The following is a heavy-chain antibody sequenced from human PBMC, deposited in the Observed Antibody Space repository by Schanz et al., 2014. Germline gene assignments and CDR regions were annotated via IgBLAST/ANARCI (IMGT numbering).Heavy chain of an antibody. J-gene: IGHJ5*02. D-gene: IGHD3-9*01. Sequence: QVQLQQWGAGLLKPSETLSLTCAVYGGSFSGYYWSWIRQPPGKGLEWIGESDHSGSTNYNASLKSRVPISVDTPKKQFSLKLISVTAADTAVYYCARGSRFYDVLTGYYKGGWFDPWGQGTLVTVSS. CDR1: GGSFSGYY. CDR3: ARGSRFYDVLTGYYKGGWFDP. V-gene: IGHV4-34*01. CDR2: SDHSGST.